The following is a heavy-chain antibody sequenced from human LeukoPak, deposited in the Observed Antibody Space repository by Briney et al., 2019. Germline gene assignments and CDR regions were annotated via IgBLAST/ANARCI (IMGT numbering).Heavy chain of an antibody. CDR2: INPSGGST. V-gene: IGHV1-46*01. CDR1: GYTFTSYY. CDR3: ARRDPQLSAFDI. Sequence: ASVKVSCKASGYTFTSYYMHWVRQAPGQGLEGMGIINPSGGSTSYAQKFQGRVTMTRDTSTSTVYLELSSLRSEDTAVYYCARRDPQLSAFDIWGQGTMVTVSS. J-gene: IGHJ3*02.